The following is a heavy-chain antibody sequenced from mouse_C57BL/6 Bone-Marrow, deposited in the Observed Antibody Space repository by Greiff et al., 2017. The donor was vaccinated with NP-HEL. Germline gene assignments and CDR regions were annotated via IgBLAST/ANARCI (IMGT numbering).Heavy chain of an antibody. J-gene: IGHJ4*01. V-gene: IGHV1-50*01. CDR3: AREGNYEGAMDY. D-gene: IGHD2-1*01. CDR2: IDPSDSYT. Sequence: VQLQQPGAELVKPGASVKLSCKASGYTFTSYWMQWVKQRPGQGLEWIGEIDPSDSYTNYNQKVKGKATLTVDTSSSTAYMQLSSLTSEDSAVYYCAREGNYEGAMDYWGQGTSVTVSS. CDR1: GYTFTSYW.